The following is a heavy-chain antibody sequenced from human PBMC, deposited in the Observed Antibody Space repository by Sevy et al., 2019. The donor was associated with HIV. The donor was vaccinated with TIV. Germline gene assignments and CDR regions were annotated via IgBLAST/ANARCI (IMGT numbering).Heavy chain of an antibody. V-gene: IGHV4-59*11. CDR1: GASISSHY. CDR2: IYYSGST. Sequence: SESLSLTCTVSGASISSHYWSWIRQPPGKGLEWIGYIYYSGSTNYNPSVKSRVTMSVDTSKNQFSLKLRSVTAADTAMYYCARALRPYSFDTSTYFDYWGQGTLVTVSS. CDR3: ARALRPYSFDTSTYFDY. D-gene: IGHD3-22*01. J-gene: IGHJ4*02.